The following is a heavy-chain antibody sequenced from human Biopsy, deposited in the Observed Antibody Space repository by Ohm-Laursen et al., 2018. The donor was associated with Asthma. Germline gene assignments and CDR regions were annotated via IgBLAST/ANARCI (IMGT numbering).Heavy chain of an antibody. Sequence: SLRLSCAASGFSFNSYGMHWVRQAPGKGLEWVAVMTFDGRQTYYADSVKGRFTISRDNSKNTLYLQMNSLRAEDTAVYYCARSIYDFWSGYYGMDVWGQGTTVTVSS. J-gene: IGHJ6*02. CDR2: MTFDGRQT. CDR3: ARSIYDFWSGYYGMDV. CDR1: GFSFNSYG. V-gene: IGHV3-30*03. D-gene: IGHD3-3*01.